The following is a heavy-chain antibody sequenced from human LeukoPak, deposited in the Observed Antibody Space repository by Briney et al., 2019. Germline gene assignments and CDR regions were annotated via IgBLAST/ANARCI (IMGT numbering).Heavy chain of an antibody. CDR3: ARGYPQIVVVMADAFDI. CDR1: GGSFSGYY. Sequence: PSETLSLTCAVYGGSFSGYYWSWIRQPPGKGLEWIGEVNHSGSTNYNPSLKSRVTISVDTSKNQFSLKLSSVTAADTAVYYCARGYPQIVVVMADAFDIWGRGTMVTVSS. CDR2: VNHSGST. J-gene: IGHJ3*02. D-gene: IGHD3-22*01. V-gene: IGHV4-34*01.